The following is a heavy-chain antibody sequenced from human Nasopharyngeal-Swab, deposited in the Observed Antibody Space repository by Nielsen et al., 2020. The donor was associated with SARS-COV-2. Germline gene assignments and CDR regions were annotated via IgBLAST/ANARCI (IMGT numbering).Heavy chain of an antibody. J-gene: IGHJ4*02. D-gene: IGHD5-24*01. CDR2: ISYDGSNK. Sequence: GESLKISCAASGFTFSSYGMHWVRQAPGKGLEWVAVISYDGSNKYYADSVKGRFTISRDNSKNTLYLQMNSLRAEDTAVYYCAHAVGYNYPAGDWGQGTLVTVSS. CDR1: GFTFSSYG. V-gene: IGHV3-30*03. CDR3: AHAVGYNYPAGD.